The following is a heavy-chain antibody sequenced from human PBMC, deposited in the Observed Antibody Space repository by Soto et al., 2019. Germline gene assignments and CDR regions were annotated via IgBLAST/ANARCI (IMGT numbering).Heavy chain of an antibody. CDR3: ARPYTYYYGSGSYWYYFDY. D-gene: IGHD3-10*01. CDR2: IYYSGST. J-gene: IGHJ4*02. Sequence: PSETLSLTCTVSGGSISSSSYYWGWIRQPPGKGLEWIGSIYYSGSTYYNPSLKSRVTISVDTSKNQFSLKLSSVTAADTAVYYCARPYTYYYGSGSYWYYFDYWGQGTLVTVSS. CDR1: GGSISSSSYY. V-gene: IGHV4-39*01.